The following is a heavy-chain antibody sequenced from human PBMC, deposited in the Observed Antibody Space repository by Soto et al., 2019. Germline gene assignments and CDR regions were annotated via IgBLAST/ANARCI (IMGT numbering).Heavy chain of an antibody. Sequence: GESLKISCKGSGYSFTSYWISWVRQMPGKGLEWMGRIDPSDSYTNYSPSFQGQVTISADKSISTAYLQWSSLKASDTAMYYWARGTPIAVADYWGQGTLVTVSS. V-gene: IGHV5-10-1*04. D-gene: IGHD6-19*01. CDR2: IDPSDSYT. CDR3: ARGTPIAVADY. J-gene: IGHJ4*02. CDR1: GYSFTSYW.